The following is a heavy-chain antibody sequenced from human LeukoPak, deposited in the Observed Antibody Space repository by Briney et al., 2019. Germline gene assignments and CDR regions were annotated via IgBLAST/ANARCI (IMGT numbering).Heavy chain of an antibody. CDR2: IHHSGNA. J-gene: IGHJ4*02. Sequence: YPSETLSLTCTVSGNSISSGNYHWAWIRQPPGNGLECIGSIHHSGNAYYNSSLESRVTISVDMSKNQFSLQLRSVTAADTAVYYCTRVRQGSQSDYWGQGTLVTVSS. V-gene: IGHV4-39*07. CDR3: TRVRQGSQSDY. CDR1: GNSISSGNYH.